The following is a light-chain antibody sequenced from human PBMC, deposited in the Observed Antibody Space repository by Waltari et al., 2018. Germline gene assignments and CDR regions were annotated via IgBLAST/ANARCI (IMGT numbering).Light chain of an antibody. CDR3: QQRSGWPPT. CDR1: QSIDNF. Sequence: EIVLTQSPATLSLSPGERATLYCRASQSIDNFLAWYQQKPGQAPRLLIYDSSNRATDIPARFSVSGSGTDFTLTISSLEPEDFAVYYCQQRSGWPPTFGGGTKVDI. V-gene: IGKV3-11*01. J-gene: IGKJ4*01. CDR2: DSS.